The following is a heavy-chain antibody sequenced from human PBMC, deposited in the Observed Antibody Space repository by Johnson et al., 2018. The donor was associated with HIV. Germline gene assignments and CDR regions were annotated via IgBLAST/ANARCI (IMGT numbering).Heavy chain of an antibody. J-gene: IGHJ3*02. V-gene: IGHV3-25*03. CDR3: TTARNRLWSSSGWTGFWAFDI. CDR2: VNPNGGTT. Sequence: VQLVESGGGLAKPAWSPRLSCAASQFTFSSYYMNCVRQAPGNGLELVGQVNPNGGTTYLIDSGKDRCNISRNNAKYTLHLQMNSLKTEDTAVYYCTTARNRLWSSSGWTGFWAFDIWGLGTMVTVSS. D-gene: IGHD6-19*01. CDR1: QFTFSSYY.